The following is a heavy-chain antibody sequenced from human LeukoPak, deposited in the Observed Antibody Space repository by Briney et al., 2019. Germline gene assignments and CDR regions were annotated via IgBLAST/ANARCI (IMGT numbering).Heavy chain of an antibody. CDR2: ISGDGGST. D-gene: IGHD6-6*01. V-gene: IGHV3-43*02. CDR1: GFTFDDYA. CDR3: AGDGLPAARDL. Sequence: PGGPLRLSCAASGFTFDDYAMHWVRQAPGKGLEWVSLISGDGGSTYYADSVKGGFTISRDNSKNSLYLQMNSLRTEDTAVYYCAGDGLPAARDLWGQGTMVTVSS. J-gene: IGHJ3*01.